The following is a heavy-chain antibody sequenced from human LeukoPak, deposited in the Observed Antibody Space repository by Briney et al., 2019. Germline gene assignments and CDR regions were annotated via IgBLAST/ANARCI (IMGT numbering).Heavy chain of an antibody. Sequence: GGSLRLSCAASGFTFSSNYMSWVRQAPGKGLEWVSVIYSGGSTYYADSVKGRFTISRDNSKNTLYLQMNSLRAEDTAVYYCARDIGYYDILTGYYTRDYWGQGTLVTVSS. CDR1: GFTFSSNY. CDR2: IYSGGST. CDR3: ARDIGYYDILTGYYTRDY. J-gene: IGHJ4*02. D-gene: IGHD3-9*01. V-gene: IGHV3-66*01.